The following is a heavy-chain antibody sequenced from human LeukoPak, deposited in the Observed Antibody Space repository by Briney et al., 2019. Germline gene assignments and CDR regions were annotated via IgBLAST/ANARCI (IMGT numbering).Heavy chain of an antibody. V-gene: IGHV3-21*01. CDR3: ARGAGGTRSRDWYFDL. Sequence: PGGSLRLSCAASGFTFSSNSMNWVRQAPGRGLEWVSSISSSSSYIYYADSVKGRFTISRDNAKNSLYLQMNSLRAEDTAVYYCARGAGGTRSRDWYFDLWGRGTLVTVSS. J-gene: IGHJ2*01. D-gene: IGHD4-23*01. CDR1: GFTFSSNS. CDR2: ISSSSSYI.